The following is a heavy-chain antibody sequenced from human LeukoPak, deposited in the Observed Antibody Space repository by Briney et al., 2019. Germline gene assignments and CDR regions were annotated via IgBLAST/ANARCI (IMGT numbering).Heavy chain of an antibody. J-gene: IGHJ3*02. CDR2: IYYSGST. D-gene: IGHD3-22*01. CDR1: GGSISSSSYY. Sequence: SETLSLTCTVSGGSISSSSYYWGWIRQPPGKGLEWIGSIYYSGSTYYNPSLKSRVTISVDTSKNQFSLKLSSVTAADTAVYYCARPLYYYDSSGLAPSPDAFDIWGQGTMVTVSS. CDR3: ARPLYYYDSSGLAPSPDAFDI. V-gene: IGHV4-39*01.